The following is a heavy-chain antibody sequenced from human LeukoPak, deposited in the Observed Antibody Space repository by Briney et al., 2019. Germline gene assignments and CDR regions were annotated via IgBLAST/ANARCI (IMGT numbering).Heavy chain of an antibody. CDR1: GGSISSGGYY. Sequence: SQTLSLTCTVSGGSISSGGYYWSWIRQHPGKGLEWIGYIYYSGNTNYSPSLKSRVTMSVDTSKNLFSLKVSSVTAADTAVYYCARGRSNYYGMDVWGQGTTVTVSS. J-gene: IGHJ6*02. CDR2: IYYSGNT. V-gene: IGHV4-31*03. CDR3: ARGRSNYYGMDV. D-gene: IGHD1-26*01.